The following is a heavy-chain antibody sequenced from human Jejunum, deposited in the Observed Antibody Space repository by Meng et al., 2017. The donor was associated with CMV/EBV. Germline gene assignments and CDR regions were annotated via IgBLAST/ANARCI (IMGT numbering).Heavy chain of an antibody. Sequence: CKTSGYSFSTYGVTWVRQAPGQGLEWLGWISGYNGYTFYAQNVQGRVTITTDTTTTTTYMELRSLRSDDTAIYYCARKWDDAFDVWGQGTMVTVSS. CDR2: ISGYNGYT. CDR3: ARKWDDAFDV. CDR1: GYSFSTYG. D-gene: IGHD1-26*01. V-gene: IGHV1-18*01. J-gene: IGHJ3*01.